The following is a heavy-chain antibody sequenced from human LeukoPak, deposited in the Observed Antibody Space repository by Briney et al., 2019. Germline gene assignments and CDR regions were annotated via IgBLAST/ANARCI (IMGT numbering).Heavy chain of an antibody. CDR2: ISSSSSYI. V-gene: IGHV3-21*01. CDR3: ARGPPLDGYYYYYMDV. CDR1: GFTFSSYS. D-gene: IGHD2-8*01. J-gene: IGHJ6*03. Sequence: GGSLRLSCAASGFTFSSYSMNWVRQAPGKGLEWVSSISSSSSYIYYADSVKGRFTISRDNAKNSLYLQMNSLRAEDTAVYYCARGPPLDGYYYYYMDVWGKGTTVTVSS.